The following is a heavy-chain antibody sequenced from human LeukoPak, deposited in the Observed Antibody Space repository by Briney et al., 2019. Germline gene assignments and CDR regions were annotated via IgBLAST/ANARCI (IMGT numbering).Heavy chain of an antibody. CDR1: GYSISSGYY. D-gene: IGHD4-17*01. CDR3: ATLPGGVTTPNPS. CDR2: VSTTGST. Sequence: PSETLSLTCTVSGYSISSGYYWSWIRQPAGKGLEWIGRVSTTGSTNYNPSLKSRVTISLDTSKNQFSLKLTSVTAADTAVYYCATLPGGVTTPNPSWGQGTLVTVSS. J-gene: IGHJ5*02. V-gene: IGHV4-61*02.